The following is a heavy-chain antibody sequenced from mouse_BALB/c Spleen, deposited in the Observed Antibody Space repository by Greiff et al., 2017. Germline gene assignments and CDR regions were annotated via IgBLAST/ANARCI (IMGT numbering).Heavy chain of an antibody. D-gene: IGHD2-12*01. CDR3: ATYDYYAMDY. J-gene: IGHJ4*01. CDR1: GYSITSGYY. CDR2: ISYDGSN. Sequence: DVKLQESGPGLVKPSQSLSLTCSVTGYSITSGYYWNWSRQFPGNKLGWMGYISYDGSNNYNPSLKNRISITRDTSKNQFFLKLNSVTTEDTATYYCATYDYYAMDYWGQGTSVTVSS. V-gene: IGHV3-6*02.